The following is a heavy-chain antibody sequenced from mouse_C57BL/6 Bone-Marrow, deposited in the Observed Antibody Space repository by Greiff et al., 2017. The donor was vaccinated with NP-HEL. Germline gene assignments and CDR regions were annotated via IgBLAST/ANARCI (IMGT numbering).Heavy chain of an antibody. Sequence: VQLQQPGAELVKPGASVKMSCKASGYTFTSYWITWVKQRPGQGLEWIGDIYPGSGSTNYNEKFKSKATLTVDTSSSTAYMQLSSLTSEDSAVYYCAREVTTVVATRYFDVWGTGTTVTVSS. CDR1: GYTFTSYW. J-gene: IGHJ1*03. CDR3: AREVTTVVATRYFDV. D-gene: IGHD1-1*01. CDR2: IYPGSGST. V-gene: IGHV1-55*01.